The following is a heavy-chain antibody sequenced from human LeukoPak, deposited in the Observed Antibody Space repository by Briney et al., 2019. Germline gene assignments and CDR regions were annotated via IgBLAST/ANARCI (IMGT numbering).Heavy chain of an antibody. D-gene: IGHD2-21*02. V-gene: IGHV3-23*01. CDR3: AKDGPTAIPSWFDP. CDR2: ISSSGGST. CDR1: GFNFTNYA. Sequence: GGSLRLSCAASGFNFTNYAMNWVRQAPGRGLEWVSLISSSGGSTYYAGSVKGRFTISRGNSKNTLYLQMNSLRAEDTAIYYCAKDGPTAIPSWFDPWGQGTLVTVSS. J-gene: IGHJ5*02.